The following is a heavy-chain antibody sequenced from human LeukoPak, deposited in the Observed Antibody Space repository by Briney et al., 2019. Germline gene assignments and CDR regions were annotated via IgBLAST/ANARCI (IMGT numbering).Heavy chain of an antibody. CDR2: ISSGSGYI. CDR1: GFTFSSYA. Sequence: PGGSLRLSCAASGFTFSSYAMSWARQAPGKGLEWVSSISSGSGYIYYADSVKGRFTISRDNAKNSLYLQMNSLRAEDTAVYYCARGYGDYGKYYFDSWGQGTLVTVSS. D-gene: IGHD4-17*01. V-gene: IGHV3-21*01. CDR3: ARGYGDYGKYYFDS. J-gene: IGHJ4*02.